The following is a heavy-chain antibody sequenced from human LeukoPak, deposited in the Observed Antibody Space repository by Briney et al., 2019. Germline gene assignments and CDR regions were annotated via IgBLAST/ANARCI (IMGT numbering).Heavy chain of an antibody. CDR2: IKHDRSEK. V-gene: IGHV3-7*01. CDR1: GFTFSSYW. D-gene: IGHD3-3*01. Sequence: GGSLRVSCAASGFTFSSYWMSWVRQAPGKGLEWVANIKHDRSEKYYVETVKGRVTISRDKAKKSRYLHMNSLRAEETAVYYCARLGTIFGVVIDIRVFDYWGQGALVTVSS. CDR3: ARLGTIFGVVIDIRVFDY. J-gene: IGHJ4*02.